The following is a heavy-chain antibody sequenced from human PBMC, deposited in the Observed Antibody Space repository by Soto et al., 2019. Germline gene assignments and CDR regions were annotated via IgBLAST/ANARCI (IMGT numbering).Heavy chain of an antibody. CDR3: ANGSYASGSPTAGMDV. Sequence: PGGSLRLSCAASGFTFSNYAMSWVRQAPGKGLEWVSLMSGSGGSTYYADSVKGRFTISRENSKNTLYLQMNSLRGEDTAVYYCANGSYASGSPTAGMDVWGQGTTVTVSS. D-gene: IGHD3-10*01. J-gene: IGHJ6*02. V-gene: IGHV3-23*01. CDR2: MSGSGGST. CDR1: GFTFSNYA.